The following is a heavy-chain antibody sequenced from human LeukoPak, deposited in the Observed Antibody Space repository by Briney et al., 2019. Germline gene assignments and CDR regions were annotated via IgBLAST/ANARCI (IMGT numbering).Heavy chain of an antibody. Sequence: ESGPTLVKPTQTLTLTCTFSGFSLTTSEVGVGWIRQPPGEALDWLAVIYWNDDKRYSSSLKSRLTITKDTSKNQVVLTMTNMDPVDTATYYCAHAYRLGAFDIWGQGTMVTVSS. CDR3: AHAYRLGAFDI. V-gene: IGHV2-5*01. CDR1: GFSLTTSEVG. D-gene: IGHD5-12*01. J-gene: IGHJ3*02. CDR2: IYWNDDK.